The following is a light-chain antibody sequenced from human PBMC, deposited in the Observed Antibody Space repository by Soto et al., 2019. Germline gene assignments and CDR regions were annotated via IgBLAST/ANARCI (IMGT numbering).Light chain of an antibody. J-gene: IGKJ4*01. CDR3: QQYGSSPPLT. Sequence: EIVLTQSPGTLSLSPGERATLSCRASQSVTSNYIAWYQQKPGQAPRLLIFGASIRATGIPDRFSGSGSGTDFTLTISRLEPEDFAVYYCQQYGSSPPLTFGGGTKVDIK. V-gene: IGKV3-20*01. CDR2: GAS. CDR1: QSVTSNY.